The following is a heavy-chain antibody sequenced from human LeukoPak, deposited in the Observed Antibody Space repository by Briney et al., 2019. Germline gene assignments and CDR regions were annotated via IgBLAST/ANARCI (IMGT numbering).Heavy chain of an antibody. V-gene: IGHV1-69*04. Sequence: SVKVSCKASGGTFSFYAINWVRQAPGQGLEWMGRTIPIPGMANYAQKFQGRVTITADSSTSTAYMEVSSLRSEDTAVYYCARAVVVARGLMAYFDYWGQGTLVTVSS. CDR2: TIPIPGMA. CDR3: ARAVVVARGLMAYFDY. D-gene: IGHD3-10*01. J-gene: IGHJ4*02. CDR1: GGTFSFYA.